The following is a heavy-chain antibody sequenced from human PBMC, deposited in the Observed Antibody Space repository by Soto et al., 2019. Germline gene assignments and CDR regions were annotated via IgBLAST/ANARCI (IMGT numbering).Heavy chain of an antibody. CDR2: NRSKANSYAT. V-gene: IGHV3-73*01. D-gene: IGHD6-19*01. CDR3: TRRAYSSGWYYDY. CDR1: GFTFSGSA. J-gene: IGHJ4*02. Sequence: EVQLVESGGGLVQPGGSLKLSCAASGFTFSGSAMHWVRQASGKGLEWVGRNRSKANSYATAYAASVKGRFTISRDDSKNTAYLQMNSLKTEDTAVYYCTRRAYSSGWYYDYWGQGTLVTVSS.